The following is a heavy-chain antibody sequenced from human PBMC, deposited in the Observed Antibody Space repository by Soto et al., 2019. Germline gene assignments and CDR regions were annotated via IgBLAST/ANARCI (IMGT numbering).Heavy chain of an antibody. Sequence: SETQSLTCTVSGGSISSYYLSWIRQPPGKGLEWIGYMYYSGSTNYNPSLKSRVTISVDTSKNQFSLKLSSVTAADTAVYYCARGGGSGSYYFDYWGQGTLVTVSS. CDR2: MYYSGST. D-gene: IGHD1-26*01. CDR1: GGSISSYY. CDR3: ARGGGSGSYYFDY. V-gene: IGHV4-59*01. J-gene: IGHJ4*02.